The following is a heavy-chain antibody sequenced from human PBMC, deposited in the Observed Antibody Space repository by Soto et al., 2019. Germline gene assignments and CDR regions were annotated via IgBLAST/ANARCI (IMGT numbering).Heavy chain of an antibody. D-gene: IGHD3-16*01. Sequence: QVQLVESGGGVVQPGRSLRLSCAASGFTFSSYGMHWVRQTPGKGLEWVAAIWYDGSNKYYADSVKGRFTISRDNSKNTLYLQMYSLRAEDTAVYYCARESYTDYVHDYWGQGTLVTVSS. CDR3: ARESYTDYVHDY. CDR1: GFTFSSYG. V-gene: IGHV3-33*01. CDR2: IWYDGSNK. J-gene: IGHJ4*02.